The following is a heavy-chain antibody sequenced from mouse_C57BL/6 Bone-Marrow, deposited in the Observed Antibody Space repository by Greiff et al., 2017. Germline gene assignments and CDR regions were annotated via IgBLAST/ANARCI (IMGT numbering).Heavy chain of an antibody. J-gene: IGHJ2*01. D-gene: IGHD1-1*01. CDR3: ARGRTTVVATDY. CDR2: IYPGDGDT. V-gene: IGHV1-80*01. CDR1: GYAFSSYW. Sequence: QVHVKQSGAELVKRGASVKISCKASGYAFSSYWMNWVKQRPGKGLEWIGQIYPGDGDTNYNGKFKGKATLTADKSSSTAYMQLSSLTSEDSAVYFCARGRTTVVATDYWGQGTTLTVSS.